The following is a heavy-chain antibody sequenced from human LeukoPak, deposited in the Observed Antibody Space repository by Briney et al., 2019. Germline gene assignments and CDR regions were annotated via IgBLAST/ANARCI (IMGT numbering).Heavy chain of an antibody. CDR3: ARDGTLIYSSGWNYMDV. J-gene: IGHJ6*03. CDR2: IKQDGSEK. V-gene: IGHV3-7*01. Sequence: GGSLRLSCEASGLTFNKYWMTWVRQAPGKGLEWVANIKQDGSEKNYVDSVKGRFTISRDNAKNSLYLQMNSLRAEDTAVYYCARDGTLIYSSGWNYMDVWGKGTTVTISS. D-gene: IGHD6-25*01. CDR1: GLTFNKYW.